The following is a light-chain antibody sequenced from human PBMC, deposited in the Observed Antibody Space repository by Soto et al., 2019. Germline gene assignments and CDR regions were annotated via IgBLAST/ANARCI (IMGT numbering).Light chain of an antibody. V-gene: IGLV2-8*01. CDR2: EVT. J-gene: IGLJ2*01. CDR3: SSYAGNNKLI. CDR1: SSDVGRYNF. Sequence: QSALTQPPSASGSPGQSVTISCTGTSSDVGRYNFVSWYQQHPGKAPKLIISEVTKRPSGVPDRFSGSKSGNTASLTVSGLQAEDEADYYCSSYAGNNKLIFGGGTKLTVL.